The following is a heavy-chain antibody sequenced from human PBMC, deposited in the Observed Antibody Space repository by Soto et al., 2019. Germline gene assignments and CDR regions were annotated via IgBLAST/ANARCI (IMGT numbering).Heavy chain of an antibody. V-gene: IGHV3-33*01. CDR1: GFTFSSYG. CDR2: IWYDGSNK. D-gene: IGHD5-12*01. J-gene: IGHJ6*02. CDR3: ARGAGGYDTDVNYYYYGMDV. Sequence: GGSLRLSCAASGFTFSSYGMHWVRQAPGKGLEWVAVIWYDGSNKYYADSVKGRFTISRDNSKNTLYLQMNSLRAEDTAVYYCARGAGGYDTDVNYYYYGMDVWGQGTTVTVSS.